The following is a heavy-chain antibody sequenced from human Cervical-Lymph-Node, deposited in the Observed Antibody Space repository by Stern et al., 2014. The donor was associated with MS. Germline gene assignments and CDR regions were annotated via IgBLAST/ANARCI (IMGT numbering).Heavy chain of an antibody. V-gene: IGHV1-69*01. CDR3: ASPYYDSSGPLDD. CDR1: GGTFSSYA. J-gene: IGHJ4*02. Sequence: VQLVESGAEVKKPGSSVKVSCKASGGTFSSYAIRWVRQAPGQGLEWMGRIIPIFGTANYAQKCQGRATIASDESTSTAYMELSSLRSEDTAVYYCASPYYDSSGPLDDWGQGTLVTVSS. CDR2: IIPIFGTA. D-gene: IGHD3-22*01.